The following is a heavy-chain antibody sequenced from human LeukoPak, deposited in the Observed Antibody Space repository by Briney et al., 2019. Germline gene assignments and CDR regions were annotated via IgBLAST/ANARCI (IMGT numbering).Heavy chain of an antibody. CDR3: AKGAGGFSYYNWFDP. V-gene: IGHV4-39*07. CDR1: GGSISSSSYY. Sequence: PSETLSLTCAVSGGSISSSSYYWGWIRQPPGKGLEWIGSIYYSGSTYYNPSLKSRVTISVDTSKNQFSLKLASVTAADTAIYYCAKGAGGFSYYNWFDPWGQGTLVTVSS. CDR2: IYYSGST. D-gene: IGHD5-18*01. J-gene: IGHJ5*02.